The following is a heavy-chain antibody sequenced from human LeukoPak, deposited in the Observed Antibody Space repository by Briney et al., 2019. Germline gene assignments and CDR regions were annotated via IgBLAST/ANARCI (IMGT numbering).Heavy chain of an antibody. Sequence: SETLSLTCAVSGYSISSGYYWGRIRQPPGKGLEWIGSIYHSGSTYYNPSLKSRVTISVDTSKNQFSLKLSSVTAADTAVYYCARHGFGWAYWGQGTLVTVSS. V-gene: IGHV4-38-2*01. D-gene: IGHD3-3*01. J-gene: IGHJ4*02. CDR2: IYHSGST. CDR1: GYSISSGYY. CDR3: ARHGFGWAY.